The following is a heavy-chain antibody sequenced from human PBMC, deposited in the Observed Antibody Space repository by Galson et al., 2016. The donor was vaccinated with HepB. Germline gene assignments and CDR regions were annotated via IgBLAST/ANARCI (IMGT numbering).Heavy chain of an antibody. J-gene: IGHJ5*02. V-gene: IGHV4-39*01. Sequence: SETLSLTCSVSGGSIATSNSYWAWIRQPPGKGLEWIGSIYYSGSTHYNPSLKSRLTVSVDTSKNQFSLTLTSVTAADTGVSYCARNITPIRGGENWFDPWVQGTLVTVSS. D-gene: IGHD1-20*01. CDR2: IYYSGST. CDR3: ARNITPIRGGENWFDP. CDR1: GGSIATSNSY.